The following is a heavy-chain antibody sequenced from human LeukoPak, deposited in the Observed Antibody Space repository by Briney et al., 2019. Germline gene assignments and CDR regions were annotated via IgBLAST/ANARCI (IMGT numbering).Heavy chain of an antibody. J-gene: IGHJ5*02. Sequence: SETLSLTCTVSGASISNYYWSWIRQPPGKGLEWIGYIYYNGRTNYNPPLKSRVTISLDTSKNQFSLKLSSVTAADTAVYYCARGADCSSTSCYGHWLDPWGQGTLVTVSS. CDR3: ARGADCSSTSCYGHWLDP. D-gene: IGHD2-2*01. V-gene: IGHV4-59*01. CDR2: IYYNGRT. CDR1: GASISNYY.